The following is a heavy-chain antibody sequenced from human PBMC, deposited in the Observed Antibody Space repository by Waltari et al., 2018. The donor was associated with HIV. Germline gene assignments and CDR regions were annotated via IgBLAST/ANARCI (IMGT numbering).Heavy chain of an antibody. J-gene: IGHJ4*02. D-gene: IGHD1-26*01. CDR3: AKDPPLGSYQMTI. V-gene: IGHV3-23*01. CDR1: GFTFSTHA. Sequence: EVQLLESGRGLVQPGGSLRLSSAASGFTFSTHAMSWVRQAPGKGLGWVTAISGSGGSTYYADAVKGRFTISRDNSKNTLYMQMNSLRAEDTAVYYCAKDPPLGSYQMTIWGQGTLVTVSS. CDR2: ISGSGGST.